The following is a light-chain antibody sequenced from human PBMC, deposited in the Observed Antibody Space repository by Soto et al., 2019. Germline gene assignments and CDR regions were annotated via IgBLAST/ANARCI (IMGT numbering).Light chain of an antibody. CDR1: SSDIGGYNL. CDR3: CSYAGTRIVYV. V-gene: IGLV2-23*01. Sequence: QSALTQPASVSGSPGQSITISCTGTSSDIGGYNLVSWYQQHPGKVPKLVIYEDTKRPSGVSNRFSGSKSGNTASLTISGLQAEDEADYYCCSYAGTRIVYVFGTATKVTVL. J-gene: IGLJ1*01. CDR2: EDT.